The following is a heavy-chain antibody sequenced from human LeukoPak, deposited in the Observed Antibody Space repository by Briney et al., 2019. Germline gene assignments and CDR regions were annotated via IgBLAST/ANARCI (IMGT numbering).Heavy chain of an antibody. J-gene: IGHJ5*02. V-gene: IGHV1-3*01. CDR2: INAGNGNT. CDR3: ARGDDYDFWSGYYTGLAQFDP. CDR1: GYTFTNYA. D-gene: IGHD3-3*01. Sequence: ASVKVSCKASGYTFTNYAIHWVRQAPGQRLEWMAWINAGNGNTKYSQKFQGRVTITRDTSASTAYMELSSLRSEDTAVYYCARGDDYDFWSGYYTGLAQFDPWGQGTLVTVSS.